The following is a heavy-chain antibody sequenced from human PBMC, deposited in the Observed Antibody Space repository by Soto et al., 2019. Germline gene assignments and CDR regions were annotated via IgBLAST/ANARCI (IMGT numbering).Heavy chain of an antibody. CDR3: ARGQPRITIFGVVTRRHEDV. D-gene: IGHD3-3*01. Sequence: QVQLVQSGAEVKKPGASVKVSCKASGYTFTSYDINWVRQATGQGLGWMGWMNPNSGNTGYAQKFQCRVTMTRNTSIRIAYMLLGSLRSEDSAVYYCARGQPRITIFGVVTRRHEDVWGQGTTVTDSS. J-gene: IGHJ6*02. V-gene: IGHV1-8*01. CDR2: MNPNSGNT. CDR1: GYTFTSYD.